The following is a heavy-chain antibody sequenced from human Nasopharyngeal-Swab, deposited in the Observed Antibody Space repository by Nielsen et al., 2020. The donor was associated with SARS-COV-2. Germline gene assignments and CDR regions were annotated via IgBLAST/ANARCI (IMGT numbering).Heavy chain of an antibody. CDR2: ISYDGSNK. D-gene: IGHD6-13*01. CDR1: GFTFSSYA. V-gene: IGHV3-30*04. CDR3: ARTGGLAAAGLDY. Sequence: GGSLRLSCAASGFTFSSYAMHWVRQAPGKGLEWVAVISYDGSNKYYADSVKGRFTISRDNSKNTLYLQMNSLRAEDTAVHYCARTGGLAAAGLDYWGQGTLVTVSS. J-gene: IGHJ4*02.